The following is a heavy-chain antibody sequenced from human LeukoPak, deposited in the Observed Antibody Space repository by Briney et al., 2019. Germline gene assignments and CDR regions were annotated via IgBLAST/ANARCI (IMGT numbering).Heavy chain of an antibody. CDR1: GGSIRGNY. CDR3: ARAEPSRPFDY. D-gene: IGHD1-14*01. Sequence: LETLSLTCTVSGGSIRGNYWGWIRQPPGKGLEFIGHIYYTGSTNYNPSLRSRVTISLDTSKNQFSLNLNSVTSADTAVYYCARAEPSRPFDYWGQGTLVTVSS. J-gene: IGHJ4*02. V-gene: IGHV4-59*01. CDR2: IYYTGST.